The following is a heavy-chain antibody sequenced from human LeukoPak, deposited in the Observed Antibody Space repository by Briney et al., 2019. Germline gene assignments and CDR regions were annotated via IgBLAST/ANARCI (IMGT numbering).Heavy chain of an antibody. D-gene: IGHD3-3*01. CDR3: ARSLYSSRSEWFYYNGLDV. V-gene: IGHV3-48*03. Sequence: GGSLRLSCAASGFTFSTYEMNWVRQAPGKGLEGISYITSSGNTQYYADPVKGRFTISRDNARNSLSLQMNSLRAGDTALYDCARSLYSSRSEWFYYNGLDVWGQGTTVTVSS. J-gene: IGHJ6*02. CDR2: ITSSGNTQ. CDR1: GFTFSTYE.